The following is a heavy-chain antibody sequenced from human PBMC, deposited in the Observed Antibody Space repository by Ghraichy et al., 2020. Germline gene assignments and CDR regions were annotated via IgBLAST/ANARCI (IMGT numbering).Heavy chain of an antibody. CDR2: ISSSSSYT. CDR3: ARATGAHYYDSSGYPYYFDY. D-gene: IGHD3-22*01. V-gene: IGHV3-11*06. Sequence: LSLTCAASGFTFSDYYMSWIRQAPGKGLEWVSYISSSSSYTNYADSVKGRFTISRDNAKNSLYLQMNSLRAEDTAVYYCARATGAHYYDSSGYPYYFDYWGQGTLVTVSS. J-gene: IGHJ4*02. CDR1: GFTFSDYY.